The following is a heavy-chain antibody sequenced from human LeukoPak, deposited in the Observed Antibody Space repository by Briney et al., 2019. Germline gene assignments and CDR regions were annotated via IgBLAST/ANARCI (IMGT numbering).Heavy chain of an antibody. CDR1: GFMFSRYS. Sequence: GGSLRLSCEPSGFMFSRYSMNSVRQAPGKGLEWVSYISSSTSSIMYYADSVKGRFTISRDNARNSLYLQMNSLRAEDTAVYYCARSHFGSYPFDSRGQGTLVTVSS. CDR3: ARSHFGSYPFDS. J-gene: IGHJ4*02. V-gene: IGHV3-48*04. D-gene: IGHD1-26*01. CDR2: ISSSTSSIM.